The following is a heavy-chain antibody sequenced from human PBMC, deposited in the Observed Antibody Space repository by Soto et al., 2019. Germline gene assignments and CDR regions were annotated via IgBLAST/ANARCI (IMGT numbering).Heavy chain of an antibody. CDR2: ITSKSTAI. CDR1: GFTFTSYS. V-gene: IGHV3-48*02. D-gene: IGHD3-16*01. Sequence: GSLRLSCAASGFTFTSYSMNWVRQAPGQGLEWVSYITSKSTAIKYADSVKGRFTVSRDNAKNSLYLQLNSLRDEDTAVYYCAREMGACSDSSCYPGPYDSWGQGTLVTVSS. J-gene: IGHJ5*02. CDR3: AREMGACSDSSCYPGPYDS.